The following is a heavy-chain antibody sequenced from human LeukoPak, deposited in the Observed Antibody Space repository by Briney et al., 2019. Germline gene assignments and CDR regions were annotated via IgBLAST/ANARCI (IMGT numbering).Heavy chain of an antibody. V-gene: IGHV3-15*01. D-gene: IGHD3-16*01. Sequence: GGSLRLSCAASGFAFANAWMTWVRQAPGKGLEWLGRIKSKTDGGTIDYAAPVGGRFTISRDDSKNTLYLQMNSLKTEDTAVYYCTAPGGSGQGYFDYWGQGTLVTVSS. CDR3: TAPGGSGQGYFDY. J-gene: IGHJ4*02. CDR1: GFAFANAW. CDR2: IKSKTDGGTI.